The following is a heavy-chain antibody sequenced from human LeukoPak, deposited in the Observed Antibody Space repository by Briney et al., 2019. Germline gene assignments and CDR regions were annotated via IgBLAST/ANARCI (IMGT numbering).Heavy chain of an antibody. CDR1: GGSISSSSYY. J-gene: IGHJ4*02. CDR3: ARERWDPSQDLDY. CDR2: IYYSGST. Sequence: SETLSLTCTVSGGSISSSSYYWGWIRQPPGKGLEWIGSIYYSGSTYYNPSLKSRVTMSIDTSKKQFSLKMTSVTAADTAVYYCARERWDPSQDLDYWGQGILVTVSS. D-gene: IGHD4-23*01. V-gene: IGHV4-39*07.